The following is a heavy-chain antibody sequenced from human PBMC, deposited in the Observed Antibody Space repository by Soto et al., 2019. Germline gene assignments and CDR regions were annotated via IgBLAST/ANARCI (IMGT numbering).Heavy chain of an antibody. CDR1: GFSLSASGVG. J-gene: IGHJ4*02. D-gene: IGHD6-13*01. Sequence: QVTLKESGPTLVKPTQTLTLTCTFSGFSLSASGVGVGWIRQPPGKALEWLALIYWDDDKRYSPSLENRLTITKDTPKNQVVLTMTNMDPVDTATYYCVHRAGMGGNSWLPDYWGQGTLVTVSS. CDR2: IYWDDDK. CDR3: VHRAGMGGNSWLPDY. V-gene: IGHV2-5*02.